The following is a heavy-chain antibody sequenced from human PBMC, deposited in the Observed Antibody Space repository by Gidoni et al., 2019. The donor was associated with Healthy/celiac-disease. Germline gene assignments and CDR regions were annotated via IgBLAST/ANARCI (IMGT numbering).Heavy chain of an antibody. CDR1: ARSISSGGYY. D-gene: IGHD4-17*01. Sequence: QVQLQESGPGLVKPSQTLPLTCAVSARSISSGGYYWSWIRQPPGKGLEWIGYIYYSGSTYYNPSLKSRVTISVDTSKNQFSLKLSSVTAADTAVYYCARGADYGEYYFDYWGQGTLVTVSS. V-gene: IGHV4-30-4*01. CDR2: IYYSGST. CDR3: ARGADYGEYYFDY. J-gene: IGHJ4*02.